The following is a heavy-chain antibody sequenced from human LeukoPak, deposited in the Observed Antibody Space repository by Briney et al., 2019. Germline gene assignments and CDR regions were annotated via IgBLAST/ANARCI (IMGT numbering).Heavy chain of an antibody. J-gene: IGHJ6*02. CDR2: ISGSGGST. D-gene: IGHD2-2*02. Sequence: GGSLRLSCAASGFTFSNYAMSWVRQAPGKGLEWVSAISGSGGSTYYADSVKGRFTISRDNSKNTLYLQMNSLRAEDTAVYYCAKDGYCSSTSCHNLPMDVWGQGTTVTVSS. CDR1: GFTFSNYA. CDR3: AKDGYCSSTSCHNLPMDV. V-gene: IGHV3-23*01.